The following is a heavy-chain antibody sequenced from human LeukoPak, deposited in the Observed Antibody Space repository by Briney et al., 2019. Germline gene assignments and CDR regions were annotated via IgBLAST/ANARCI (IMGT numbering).Heavy chain of an antibody. J-gene: IGHJ5*02. V-gene: IGHV1-2*02. CDR3: ARAYYYGSGSYYLNWFDP. CDR2: INPNSGGT. D-gene: IGHD3-10*01. CDR1: GYTFTGYY. Sequence: ASVKVSCKASGYTFTGYYMHWVRQAPGQGLEWMGWINPNSGGTNYAQKFQGRVTMTRDTSISTAYMELSRLRSDDTAVYYCARAYYYGSGSYYLNWFDPWGQGTLVTVSS.